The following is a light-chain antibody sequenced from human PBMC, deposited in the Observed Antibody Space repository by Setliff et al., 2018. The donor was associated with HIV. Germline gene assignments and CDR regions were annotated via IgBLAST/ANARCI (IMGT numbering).Light chain of an antibody. CDR3: CSYTSSNTVL. J-gene: IGLJ2*01. CDR2: DVT. CDR1: SSDVGGYNY. Sequence: QSALTQPASVSGSPGQSITISCTGTSSDVGGYNYVSWYQQHPGKAPKLMICDVTNRPSGVSDRFSGSKSGNTASLTISGLQAEDEADYYCCSYTSSNTVLFGGGTMVTVL. V-gene: IGLV2-14*03.